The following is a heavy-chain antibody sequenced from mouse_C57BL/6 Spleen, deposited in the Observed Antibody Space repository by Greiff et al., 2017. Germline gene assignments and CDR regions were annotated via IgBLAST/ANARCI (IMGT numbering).Heavy chain of an antibody. CDR2: INPSSGYT. V-gene: IGHV1-4*01. J-gene: IGHJ3*01. D-gene: IGHD1-3*01. CDR1: GYTFTSYT. CDR3: ASNLKGWFAY. Sequence: VQLQESGADLARPGASVKMSCKASGYTFTSYTMHWVKQRPGQGLEWIGYINPSSGYTKYNQKFKDKATLTADKSSSTAYMQLSRLTSEDSAVYYCASNLKGWFAYWGQGTLVTVSA.